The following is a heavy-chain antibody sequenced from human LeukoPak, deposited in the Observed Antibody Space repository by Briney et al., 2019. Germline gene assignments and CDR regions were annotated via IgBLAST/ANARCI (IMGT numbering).Heavy chain of an antibody. CDR2: INTYNGNT. CDR1: GYRFKSYV. J-gene: IGHJ4*02. Sequence: ASVKVSCKTSGYRFKSYVITWVRQAPGQGLEWMGLINTYNGNTDYAQKFQGRVTMTTDTSTSTVYMDLRSLRSDDTAVYYYARARGSMNIVTTTTYDYWGQGTLVTVPS. CDR3: ARARGSMNIVTTTTYDY. V-gene: IGHV1-18*01. D-gene: IGHD4-11*01.